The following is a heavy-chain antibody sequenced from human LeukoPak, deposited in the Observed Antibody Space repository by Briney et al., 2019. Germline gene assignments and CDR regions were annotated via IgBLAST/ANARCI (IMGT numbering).Heavy chain of an antibody. Sequence: PGGSLRLSCAASGFTFSSYAMHWVRQAPGKGLEWEAVISYDGSNKYYADSVKGRFTISRDNSKNTLYLQMNSLRAEDTAVYYCARAGGDYGSGRKPLDLWGRGTLVTVSS. V-gene: IGHV3-30-3*01. D-gene: IGHD3-10*01. CDR1: GFTFSSYA. CDR3: ARAGGDYGSGRKPLDL. CDR2: ISYDGSNK. J-gene: IGHJ2*01.